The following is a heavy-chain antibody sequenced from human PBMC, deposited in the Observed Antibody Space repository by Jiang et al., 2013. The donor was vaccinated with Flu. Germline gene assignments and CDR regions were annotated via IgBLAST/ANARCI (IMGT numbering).Heavy chain of an antibody. CDR2: IWHDASQT. CDR3: AREYPPNCASLTCPGIFDM. D-gene: IGHD1-1*01. CDR1: ISLEWLW. V-gene: IGHV3-33*07. Sequence: GGSRETLLCSVWISLEWLWHVLGPPGSSQGAGVVAVIWHDASQTYYADSVKGRFTISRDIFQSTLFLQMNSLRAEDTAVYYCAREYPPNCASLTCPGIFDMWGQGTTVTVSS. J-gene: IGHJ3*02.